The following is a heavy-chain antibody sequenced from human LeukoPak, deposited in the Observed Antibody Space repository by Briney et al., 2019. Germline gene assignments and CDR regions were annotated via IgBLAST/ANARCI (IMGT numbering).Heavy chain of an antibody. D-gene: IGHD1-26*01. CDR1: GFTFDDYT. V-gene: IGHV3-43*01. J-gene: IGHJ4*02. CDR3: AKDMSSSGSYYGFDY. CDR2: ISWDGGST. Sequence: GGSLRLSCAASGFTFDDYTMHWVRQAPGKGLGWVSLISWDGGSTYYADSVKGRFTISRDNSKNSLYLQMNSLRTEDTALYYCAKDMSSSGSYYGFDYWGQGTLVTVSS.